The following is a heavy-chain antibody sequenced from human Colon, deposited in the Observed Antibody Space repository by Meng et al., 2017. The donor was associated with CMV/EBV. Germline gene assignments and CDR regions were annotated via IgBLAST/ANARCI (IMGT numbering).Heavy chain of an antibody. CDR2: ISTRSLTT. Sequence: GGSLRLSCVASGFTLSSYDMHWVRQAPGKGLEWISHISTRSLTTVYADSVKGRFNISRDNAKNSVYLQMNSLRAEDTAVYYCARKGWNYREAFDMWGQGTRVTVSS. CDR3: ARKGWNYREAFDM. J-gene: IGHJ3*02. D-gene: IGHD3-16*02. V-gene: IGHV3-48*03. CDR1: GFTLSSYD.